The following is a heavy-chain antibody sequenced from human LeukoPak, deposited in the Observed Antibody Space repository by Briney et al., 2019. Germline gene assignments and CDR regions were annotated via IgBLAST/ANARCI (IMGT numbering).Heavy chain of an antibody. J-gene: IGHJ4*02. CDR3: AREVDCSSTSCYAFIDY. V-gene: IGHV4-61*02. D-gene: IGHD2-2*01. CDR1: GGSISSGSYH. CDR2: IYTSGTT. Sequence: SQTLSLTCTVSGGSISSGSYHWSWIRQPAGKGLEWIGRIYTSGTTNYHPSLKSRLTISVDTSKNQYSLKHSSASAADTAVYYCAREVDCSSTSCYAFIDYWGQGTLVTVSS.